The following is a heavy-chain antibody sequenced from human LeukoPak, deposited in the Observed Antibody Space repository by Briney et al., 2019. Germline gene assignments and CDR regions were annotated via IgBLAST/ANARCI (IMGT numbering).Heavy chain of an antibody. CDR2: MNEDGSEK. V-gene: IGHV3-7*01. CDR1: GFVFSNYW. Sequence: GGSLRLSCAASGFVFSNYWMSWVRQAPGKGLEWVANMNEDGSEKNYVDSVKGRFTISRDNAQDSLYLQMNSLRAEDTAVYYCARDRGYSNFDYWGQGTLLTVSS. J-gene: IGHJ4*02. D-gene: IGHD4-11*01. CDR3: ARDRGYSNFDY.